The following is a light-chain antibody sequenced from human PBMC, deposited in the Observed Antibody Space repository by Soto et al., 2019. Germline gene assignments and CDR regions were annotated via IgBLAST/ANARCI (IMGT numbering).Light chain of an antibody. J-gene: IGKJ5*01. V-gene: IGKV1-12*01. CDR1: LDINRW. Sequence: DIQMTQSPSSVSVSVGDRVTITCRASLDINRWLAWYQVRPGKPPKLLIAGAFVLQSGVPSRFSGSGYGTDFALTIDNLQPEDFATYYCQQADSYPTTFGQGPRLAIK. CDR2: GAF. CDR3: QQADSYPTT.